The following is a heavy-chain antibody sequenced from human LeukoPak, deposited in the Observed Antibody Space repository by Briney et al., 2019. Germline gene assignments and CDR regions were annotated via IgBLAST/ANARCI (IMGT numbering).Heavy chain of an antibody. D-gene: IGHD1-1*01. CDR3: ARWEEGTTYFDY. Sequence: GGSLRLSCAASGFTFSSYAMHWVRQAPGKGLEYVSAISSNGGSTYYANSVKGRFTISRDNSKNTLYLQMGSLRAEDMAVYYCARWEEGTTYFDYWGQGTLVTVSS. V-gene: IGHV3-64*01. CDR1: GFTFSSYA. J-gene: IGHJ4*02. CDR2: ISSNGGST.